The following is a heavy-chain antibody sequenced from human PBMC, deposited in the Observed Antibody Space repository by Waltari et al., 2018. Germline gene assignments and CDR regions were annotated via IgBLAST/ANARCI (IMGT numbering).Heavy chain of an antibody. V-gene: IGHV4-39*01. J-gene: IGHJ4*02. Sequence: QLQLQESGPGLAKPSETLSLTCSVSGGSISGTSSYWGWIRQPPGKGLEWIGSFYYSGRTYHNPSLKSRITISVDTSKNQFSLQLSSVTAADTAMYYCARPGRVGGGSLMGLDYWGQGTLVTVSS. CDR1: GGSISGTSSY. CDR3: ARPGRVGGGSLMGLDY. D-gene: IGHD2-15*01. CDR2: FYYSGRT.